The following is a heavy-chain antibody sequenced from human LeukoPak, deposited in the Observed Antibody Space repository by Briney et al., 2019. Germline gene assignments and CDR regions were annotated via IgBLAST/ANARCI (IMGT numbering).Heavy chain of an antibody. V-gene: IGHV4-39*01. CDR3: ARLKKERFGELFSRLTSTPRYYFDY. J-gene: IGHJ4*02. Sequence: SETLSLTCSVSGGSMSSSSYFWGWIRQAPGKGLEWIASVHYRGRTYYTPSPKSRITISVDTSKNQFSLNLRSVTAADTAVYYCARLKKERFGELFSRLTSTPRYYFDYWGQGTQVTVSS. CDR1: GGSMSSSSYF. D-gene: IGHD3-10*01. CDR2: VHYRGRT.